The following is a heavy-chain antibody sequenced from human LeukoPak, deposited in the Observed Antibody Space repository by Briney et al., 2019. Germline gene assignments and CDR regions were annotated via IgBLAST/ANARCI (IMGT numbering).Heavy chain of an antibody. CDR3: AKQQAVVVPAAIGYMDV. J-gene: IGHJ6*03. CDR1: GFTFSSYS. V-gene: IGHV3-23*01. D-gene: IGHD2-2*02. Sequence: GGSLRLSCAASGFTFSSYSTNWVRQAPGKGLEWVSAISGSGGNTYYADSVKGRFTISRDNSKNTLYLQMNSLRAEDTAVYYCAKQQAVVVPAAIGYMDVWGKGTTVTVSS. CDR2: ISGSGGNT.